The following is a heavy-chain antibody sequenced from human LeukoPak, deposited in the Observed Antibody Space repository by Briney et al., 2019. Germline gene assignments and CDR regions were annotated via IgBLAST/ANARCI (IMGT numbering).Heavy chain of an antibody. CDR1: DFSLSTPGMG. Sequence: SGPTLVNPTQTLTLTCTFSDFSLSTPGMGGGWIRQPPGKALEWLAFIYYNDDKRYSPSLRSRLTITRDTSKNQVVLAMTNMDPADTATYYCAHLVVTIDWRSYFDYWGQGALVTVSS. D-gene: IGHD3-9*01. CDR2: IYYNDDK. CDR3: AHLVVTIDWRSYFDY. V-gene: IGHV2-5*01. J-gene: IGHJ4*02.